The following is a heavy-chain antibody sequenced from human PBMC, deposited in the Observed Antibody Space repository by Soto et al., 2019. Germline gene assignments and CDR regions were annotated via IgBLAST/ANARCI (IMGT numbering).Heavy chain of an antibody. CDR2: IIPISGTT. CDR1: GDVFRSYG. CDR3: ARVRCFNGLCHTADYGMDV. J-gene: IGHJ6*02. Sequence: SVKVSCKASGDVFRSYGINWVRQAPGQGLEWMGGIIPISGTTNYAQKFQGRVTITADESTDTVYMELSRLRSEDTAVYFCARVRCFNGLCHTADYGMDVWGQGTTVTVSS. V-gene: IGHV1-69*13. D-gene: IGHD2-8*01.